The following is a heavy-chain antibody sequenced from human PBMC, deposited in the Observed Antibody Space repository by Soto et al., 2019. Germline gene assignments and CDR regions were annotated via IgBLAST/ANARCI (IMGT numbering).Heavy chain of an antibody. Sequence: PSETLSLTCDVSGGSISIGTDYWGWIRQPPGKGLEWIGNIYYSGSTYYNPSLKSRVTISVDTSKNQFSLELRSVTAADTAVYYCARDSVGSGYDWGRGTLVTVSS. CDR2: IYYSGST. D-gene: IGHD5-12*01. V-gene: IGHV4-39*07. CDR1: GGSISIGTDY. CDR3: ARDSVGSGYD. J-gene: IGHJ4*02.